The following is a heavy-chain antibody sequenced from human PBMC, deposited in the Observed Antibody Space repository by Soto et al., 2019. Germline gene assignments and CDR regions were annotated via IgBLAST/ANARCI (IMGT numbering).Heavy chain of an antibody. J-gene: IGHJ5*02. V-gene: IGHV4-34*01. CDR2: INHSGST. CDR3: ARFYCSSTSCYAAFKSWFDP. CDR1: GGSFSGYY. D-gene: IGHD2-2*01. Sequence: QVQLQQWGAGLLKPSETLSLTCAVYGGSFSGYYWSWIRQPPGKGLEWIGEINHSGSTNYNPSLKRRVTISLDTSKNQFSLKLSSVNAADTAVYYCARFYCSSTSCYAAFKSWFDPWGQGTLVTVSS.